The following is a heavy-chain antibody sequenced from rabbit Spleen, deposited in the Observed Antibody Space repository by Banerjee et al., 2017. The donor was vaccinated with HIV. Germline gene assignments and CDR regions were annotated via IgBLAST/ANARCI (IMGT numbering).Heavy chain of an antibody. V-gene: IGHV1S45*01. CDR2: IDTGNSDFT. CDR1: GFTISSNYW. CDR3: ARDTSSSFSSYGMDL. Sequence: QEQLVESRGGLVTPGGSLKLSCKASGFTISSNYWMNWVRQAPGKGLEWIACIDTGNSDFTYFASWAKGRFTCSKTSSTTVTLQMTSLTAADTATYFCARDTSSSFSSYGMDLWGQGTLVTV. D-gene: IGHD1-1*01. J-gene: IGHJ6*01.